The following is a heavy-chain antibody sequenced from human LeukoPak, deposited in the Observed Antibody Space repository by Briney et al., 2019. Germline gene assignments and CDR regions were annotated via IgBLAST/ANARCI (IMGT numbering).Heavy chain of an antibody. CDR2: IYPGDSDT. J-gene: IGHJ4*02. D-gene: IGHD1-26*01. CDR3: TRLPQWGGTYHFDY. V-gene: IGHV5-51*01. CDR1: GYRFTSYW. Sequence: GESLKISCKGSGYRFTSYWIGWVRQMPGKGLEWMGIIYPGDSDTRYSPSFQGQVTISADKSISTAYLQWSSLKASDTAMYYCTRLPQWGGTYHFDYWGQGTLLTVSS.